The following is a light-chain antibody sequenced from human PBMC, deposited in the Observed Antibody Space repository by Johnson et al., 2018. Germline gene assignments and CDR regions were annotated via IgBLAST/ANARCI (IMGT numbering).Light chain of an antibody. V-gene: IGLV1-51*02. CDR1: SSNIGNNY. Sequence: QSVLTQPPSVSAAPAQKVTISCSGSSSNIGNNYVSWYQQLPGTAPKLLIYETNKRPSGIPDRFSGSKSGTSPTLGITGLPTGDEADYYCGTWDSSLSAGNVFGTGTKVTVL. J-gene: IGLJ1*01. CDR3: GTWDSSLSAGNV. CDR2: ETN.